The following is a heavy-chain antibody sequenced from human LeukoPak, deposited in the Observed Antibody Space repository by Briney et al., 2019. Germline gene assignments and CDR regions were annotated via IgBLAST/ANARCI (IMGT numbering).Heavy chain of an antibody. V-gene: IGHV4-4*09. J-gene: IGHJ3*02. CDR2: IYTSGST. Sequence: PSETLSLTCTVSGGSISSYYWSWIRQPPGKGLEWIGYIYTSGSTNYNPSLKSRVTISVDTSKNQFSLKLSSVTAADTAVYYCARTPPPVRDAFDIWGQGTMVTVSS. CDR1: GGSISSYY. CDR3: ARTPPPVRDAFDI.